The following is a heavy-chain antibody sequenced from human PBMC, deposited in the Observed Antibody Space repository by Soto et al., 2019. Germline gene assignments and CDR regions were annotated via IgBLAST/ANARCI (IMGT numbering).Heavy chain of an antibody. V-gene: IGHV1-69*13. J-gene: IGHJ6*02. CDR1: GGTFSSYA. CDR2: IIPIFGTA. D-gene: IGHD5-12*01. CDR3: ARSRIDIVATINYHSYGMDV. Sequence: SVKVSCKASGGTFSSYAISWVRQAPGQGLEWMGGIIPIFGTANYAQKFQGRVTITADESTSTAYMELSSLRSEDTAVYYCARSRIDIVATINYHSYGMDVWGQGTTVTVSS.